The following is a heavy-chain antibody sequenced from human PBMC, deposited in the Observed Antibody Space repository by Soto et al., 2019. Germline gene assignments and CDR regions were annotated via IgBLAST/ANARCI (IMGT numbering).Heavy chain of an antibody. J-gene: IGHJ4*02. V-gene: IGHV4-34*01. D-gene: IGHD1-26*01. Sequence: QVQLQQWGAGLLKPSETLSLTCAVYGGSFSGYYWSWIRQPPGKGLEWIGEINHSGSTNYNPSLKSRVTNAVTTSKNQDALRLSSVAAADTAVAYGARDERGKDGGSLDYWGQGTLVTVSS. CDR2: INHSGST. CDR3: ARDERGKDGGSLDY. CDR1: GGSFSGYY.